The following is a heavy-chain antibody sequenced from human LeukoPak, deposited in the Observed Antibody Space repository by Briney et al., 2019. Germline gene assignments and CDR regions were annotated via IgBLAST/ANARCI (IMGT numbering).Heavy chain of an antibody. CDR1: GFTFSDYY. Sequence: GGSLRLSCAASGFTFSDYYMSWIRQAPGKGLEWVGFIRSKAYGGTTEYAASVKGRFTISRDDSKSIAYLQMNSLKTEDTAVYYCTSSSFRVIAYWFDPWGQGTLVTVSS. V-gene: IGHV3-49*03. CDR3: TSSSFRVIAYWFDP. D-gene: IGHD2-21*01. J-gene: IGHJ5*02. CDR2: IRSKAYGGTT.